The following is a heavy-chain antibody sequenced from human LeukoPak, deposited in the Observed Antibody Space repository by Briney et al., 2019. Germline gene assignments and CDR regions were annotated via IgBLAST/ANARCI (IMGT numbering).Heavy chain of an antibody. CDR2: INPSGGST. D-gene: IGHD1-26*01. CDR1: GGTFSSYA. V-gene: IGHV1-46*01. J-gene: IGHJ6*02. Sequence: ASVKVSCKASGGTFSSYAISWVRQAPGQGLEWMGIINPSGGSTSYAQKFQGRVTMTSDTSTSTVYMELSSPRSEDTAMYFCARDGGSFSYNMDVWGQGTTVTVSS. CDR3: ARDGGSFSYNMDV.